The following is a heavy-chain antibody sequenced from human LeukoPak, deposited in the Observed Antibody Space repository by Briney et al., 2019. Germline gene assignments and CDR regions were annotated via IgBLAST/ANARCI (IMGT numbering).Heavy chain of an antibody. CDR1: GGSISSSSSY. Sequence: SETRSLTCTVSGGSISSSSSYWDWIRQPPGMGLEWIGNIYYSGSTNYNASLKSRVTISVDTSKNQFSLKLSSVTAADTALYYCARRGGGSWYYFDYWGQGTLVTVSS. CDR2: IYYSGST. CDR3: ARRGGGSWYYFDY. J-gene: IGHJ4*02. V-gene: IGHV4-39*01. D-gene: IGHD2-15*01.